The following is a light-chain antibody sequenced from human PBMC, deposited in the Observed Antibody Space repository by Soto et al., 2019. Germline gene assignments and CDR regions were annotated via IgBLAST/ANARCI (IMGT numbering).Light chain of an antibody. Sequence: EIVLTQSPGTLSLSPGERATLSCRASQSVSDTHVAWYQQKPGQAPRLVIYGGSSRATGIPDRFSGSGSGTSFTLTISRLEPEDFAVYYCQQYHTSPSLSFGGGTKVEFK. CDR2: GGS. J-gene: IGKJ4*01. CDR1: QSVSDTH. CDR3: QQYHTSPSLS. V-gene: IGKV3-20*01.